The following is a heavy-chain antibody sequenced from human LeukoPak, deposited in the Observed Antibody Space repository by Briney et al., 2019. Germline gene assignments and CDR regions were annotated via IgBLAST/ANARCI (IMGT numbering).Heavy chain of an antibody. CDR3: ARLVVSYGPGAFDY. Sequence: PETLSLTCTVSGGSISSSSYYWGWIRQPPGKGLEWIGSIYYSGSTYYNPSLKSRVTISVDTSKNQFSLKLSSVTAADTAVYYCARLVVSYGPGAFDYWGQGTLVTVSS. CDR1: GGSISSSSYY. CDR2: IYYSGST. J-gene: IGHJ4*02. D-gene: IGHD5-18*01. V-gene: IGHV4-39*01.